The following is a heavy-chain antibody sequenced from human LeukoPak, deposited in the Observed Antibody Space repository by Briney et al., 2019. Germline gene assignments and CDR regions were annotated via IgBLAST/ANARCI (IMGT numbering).Heavy chain of an antibody. J-gene: IGHJ4*02. Sequence: ASVKVSCKASGYTFTSYGISWVRQAPGQGLERMGWISAYNGNTNYAQKLQGRVTMTTDTSTSTAYMELRSLRSDDTAVYYCARDSALAQAVMFDYWGQGTLVTVSS. D-gene: IGHD6-19*01. V-gene: IGHV1-18*01. CDR3: ARDSALAQAVMFDY. CDR2: ISAYNGNT. CDR1: GYTFTSYG.